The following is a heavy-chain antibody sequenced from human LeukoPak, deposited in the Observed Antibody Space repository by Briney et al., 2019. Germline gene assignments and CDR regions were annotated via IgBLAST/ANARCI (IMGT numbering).Heavy chain of an antibody. CDR3: AKHLGSIGWNFDY. D-gene: IGHD6-19*01. Sequence: GGSLRLSCAASGFTFSSYGMHWVRQAPGKGLERVAVISYDGSNKYYADSVKGRFTISRDNSKNTLYLQMNSLRAEDTAVYYCAKHLGSIGWNFDYWGQGTLVTVSS. CDR2: ISYDGSNK. CDR1: GFTFSSYG. V-gene: IGHV3-30*18. J-gene: IGHJ4*02.